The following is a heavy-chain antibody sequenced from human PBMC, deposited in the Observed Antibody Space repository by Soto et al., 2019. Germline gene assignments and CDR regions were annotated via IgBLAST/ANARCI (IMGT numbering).Heavy chain of an antibody. D-gene: IGHD2-15*01. Sequence: QVQLVESGGGVVQPGRSLRLSCAASGFTFSSYAMHWVRQAPGKGLEWVAVMSYDGSNKYYADSVKGRFIISRDNSKNTLNLQMNSLRAEDTAVYYCARFKGCSGGSCFPYFDYWGQGTLVTVSS. V-gene: IGHV3-30-3*01. J-gene: IGHJ4*02. CDR3: ARFKGCSGGSCFPYFDY. CDR1: GFTFSSYA. CDR2: MSYDGSNK.